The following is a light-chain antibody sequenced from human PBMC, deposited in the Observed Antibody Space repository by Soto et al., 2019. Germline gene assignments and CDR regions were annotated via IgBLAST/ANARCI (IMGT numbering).Light chain of an antibody. J-gene: IGLJ1*01. CDR1: SSDVGDYNS. CDR2: DVS. CDR3: CSYVGGYSYV. Sequence: QSVLTQPGSVSGSPGQSVTVSCIGTSSDVGDYNSVSWYQQHPGKAPKLMIYDVSKRPSGVPDRFSGSKSGNTASLTISGLQAEDEADYYCCSYVGGYSYVFGIGTKVTVL. V-gene: IGLV2-11*01.